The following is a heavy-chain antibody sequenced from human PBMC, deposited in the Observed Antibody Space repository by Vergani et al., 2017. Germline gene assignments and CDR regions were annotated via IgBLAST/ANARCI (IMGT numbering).Heavy chain of an antibody. J-gene: IGHJ5*02. CDR2: ISDGGETK. D-gene: IGHD2-2*01. V-gene: IGHV3-11*01. CDR3: GRKQSPASLMDKPFDI. CDR1: GFIFSDYH. Sequence: QVQLVASGGGVVRPGGSLRLSCAASGFIFSDYHMTWIRQTPGKGLEWLAHISDGGETKMYAESLKGRFTVSRDNTKNLLILQMKTLKVDDTATYYCGRKQSPASLMDKPFDIWGQGTLVTVSS.